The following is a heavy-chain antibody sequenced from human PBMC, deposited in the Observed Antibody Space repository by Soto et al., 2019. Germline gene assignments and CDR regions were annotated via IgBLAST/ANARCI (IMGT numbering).Heavy chain of an antibody. V-gene: IGHV3-30-3*01. CDR1: GFTFSSYA. Sequence: PGGSLRLSCAASGFTFSSYAMHWVRQAPGKGLEWVAVISYDGSNKYYADSVKGRFTISRDNSKNTLYLQMNSLRAEDTAVYYCARTRSGDGVFDIWGQGTMVTVS. CDR2: ISYDGSNK. J-gene: IGHJ3*02. CDR3: ARTRSGDGVFDI. D-gene: IGHD2-21*02.